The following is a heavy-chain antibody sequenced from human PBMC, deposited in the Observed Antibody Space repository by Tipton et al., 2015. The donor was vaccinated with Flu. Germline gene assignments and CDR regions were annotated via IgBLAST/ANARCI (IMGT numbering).Heavy chain of an antibody. J-gene: IGHJ4*02. CDR1: GGSISSFY. CDR2: IRGSGGRGAGT. CDR3: TKVIPEIVAGLDY. D-gene: IGHD5-12*01. Sequence: LSLTCTVSGGSISSFYWNWIRQAPGKGLEWVSNIRGSGGRGAGTYYADSVKGRFSISRDNSKNTLYLQMNSLRAEDTAIYYCTKVIPEIVAGLDYWGQGTLVTVSS. V-gene: IGHV3-23*01.